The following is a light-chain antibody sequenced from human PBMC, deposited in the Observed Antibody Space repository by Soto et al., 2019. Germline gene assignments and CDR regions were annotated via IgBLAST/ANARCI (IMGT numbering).Light chain of an antibody. CDR1: QSVASSY. CDR2: GAS. J-gene: IGKJ3*01. CDR3: QQDGSSPFS. Sequence: EIVLTQSPGTLSVSPGQRATLSCRASQSVASSYLAWYQHKPGQAPRLLIYGASSRATGIPDRFSGSVSGTDFTLTISRLETEDFAVYYCQQDGSSPFSFGTGTKVDI. V-gene: IGKV3-20*01.